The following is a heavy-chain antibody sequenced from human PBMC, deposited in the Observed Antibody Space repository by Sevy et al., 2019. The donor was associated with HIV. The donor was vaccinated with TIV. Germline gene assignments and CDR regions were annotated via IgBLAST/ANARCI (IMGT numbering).Heavy chain of an antibody. CDR3: TRANLGYCSGGSCSTFGY. D-gene: IGHD2-15*01. J-gene: IGHJ4*02. V-gene: IGHV3-48*02. Sequence: GGSLRLSCAASGFTFSSYSMNWVRQAPGKGLEWVSYISSSSSTIYYADSVKGRFTISGDNAKNSLYLQMNSLIDEDTAVYYCTRANLGYCSGGSCSTFGYWGQGTLVTVSS. CDR1: GFTFSSYS. CDR2: ISSSSSTI.